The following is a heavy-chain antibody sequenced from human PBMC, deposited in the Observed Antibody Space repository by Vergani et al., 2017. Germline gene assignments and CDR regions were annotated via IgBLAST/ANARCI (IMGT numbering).Heavy chain of an antibody. CDR3: ARHSTVEWLVKLGGIDP. D-gene: IGHD6-19*01. V-gene: IGHV4-39*01. CDR1: GASIRSSNYY. CDR2: IYYSGST. J-gene: IGHJ5*02. Sequence: QLQLQESGPGLVKPSATLSLTCSVSGASIRSSNYYWGWIRQPPGKGLEWIASIYYSGSTYYNPSLTSRVTISVDTSKNQFSLKLSSVTAADTAVYFCARHSTVEWLVKLGGIDPWGQGILVTVSS.